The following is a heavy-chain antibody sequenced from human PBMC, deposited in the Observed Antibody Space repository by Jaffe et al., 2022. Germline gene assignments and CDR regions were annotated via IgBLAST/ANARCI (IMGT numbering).Heavy chain of an antibody. V-gene: IGHV2-5*02. CDR3: AHRRAWSSGWSTYFQH. CDR2: IYWDDDK. CDR1: GFSLSTSGVG. Sequence: QITLKESGPTLVKPTQTLTLTCTFSGFSLSTSGVGVGWIRQPPGKALEWLALIYWDDDKRYSPSLKSRLTITKDTSKNQVVLTMTNMDPVDTATYYCAHRRAWSSGWSTYFQHWGQGTLVTVSS. J-gene: IGHJ1*01. D-gene: IGHD6-19*01.